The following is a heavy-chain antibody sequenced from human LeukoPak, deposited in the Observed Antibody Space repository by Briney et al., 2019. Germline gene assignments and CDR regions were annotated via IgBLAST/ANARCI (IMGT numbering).Heavy chain of an antibody. V-gene: IGHV3-48*04. CDR2: ISSSGSTI. J-gene: IGHJ6*04. CDR3: AELGITMIGGV. CDR1: GFTLSSYS. D-gene: IGHD3-10*02. Sequence: GGSLRLSCAASGFTLSSYSMNWVRPAPGKGLEWVSYISSSGSTIYYADSVKGRFTISRDNAKNSLYLQMNSLRAEDTAVYYCAELGITMIGGVWGKGTTVTIPS.